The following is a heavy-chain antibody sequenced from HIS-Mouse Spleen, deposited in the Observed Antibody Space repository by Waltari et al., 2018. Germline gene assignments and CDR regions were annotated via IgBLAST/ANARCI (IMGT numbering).Heavy chain of an antibody. V-gene: IGHV4-39*07. D-gene: IGHD6-13*01. CDR1: RCSIRRSSYY. Sequence: QLQLQESGPGLVKPSAPLSLTCTVSRCSIRRSSYYWCWIRQPPGKGLEWIGSIYYSGCTYYNPSLKSRVTISVDTSKNQFSLKLSSVTAADTAVYYCAREIPYSSSWYDWYFDLWGRGTLVTVSS. CDR2: IYYSGCT. J-gene: IGHJ2*01. CDR3: AREIPYSSSWYDWYFDL.